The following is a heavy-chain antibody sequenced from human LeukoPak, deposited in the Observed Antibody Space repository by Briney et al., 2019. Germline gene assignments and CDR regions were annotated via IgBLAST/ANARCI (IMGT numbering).Heavy chain of an antibody. CDR1: GGSISSSSYY. CDR3: ARQRGGGYWYFDL. V-gene: IGHV4-39*01. Sequence: SETLSLTCTVSGGSISSSSYYWGWIRQPPGKGLEWIGSIYYSGTTYYNPSLKSRVTISVDTSKTQFSLKLSSVTAADTAVYFCARQRGGGYWYFDLWGRGTLVTVSS. J-gene: IGHJ2*01. CDR2: IYYSGTT.